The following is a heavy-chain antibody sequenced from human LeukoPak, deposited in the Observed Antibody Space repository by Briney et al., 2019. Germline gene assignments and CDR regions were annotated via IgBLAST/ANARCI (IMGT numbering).Heavy chain of an antibody. CDR2: IWYDGSNK. V-gene: IGHV3-33*01. CDR3: ARGDYYGSRGDY. D-gene: IGHD3-10*01. J-gene: IGHJ4*02. CDR1: GFTFSSYG. Sequence: GGSLRLSCAASGFTFSSYGMHWVRQAPGMGLEWVAVIWYDGSNKYYADSVKGRFTISRDNSKNTLYLQMNSLRAEDTAVYYCARGDYYGSRGDYWGQGTLVTVSS.